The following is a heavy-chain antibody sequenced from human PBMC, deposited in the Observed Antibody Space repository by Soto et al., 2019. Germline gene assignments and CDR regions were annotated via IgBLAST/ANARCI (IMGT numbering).Heavy chain of an antibody. D-gene: IGHD2-8*01. J-gene: IGHJ4*02. Sequence: PSETLSLTCAVYGGSFSGYYWSWIRQPPGKGLEWIGEINHSGSTNYNPSLKSRVTISVDTSKNQFSLKLSSVTAADTAVYYCARGYCTNGVCHFDYWGKGTLVTVSS. CDR2: INHSGST. CDR3: ARGYCTNGVCHFDY. V-gene: IGHV4-34*01. CDR1: GGSFSGYY.